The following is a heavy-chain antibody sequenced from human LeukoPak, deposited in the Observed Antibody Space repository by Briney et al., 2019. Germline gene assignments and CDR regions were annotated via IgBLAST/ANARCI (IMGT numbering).Heavy chain of an antibody. J-gene: IGHJ4*02. V-gene: IGHV3-30*03. CDR1: GFTFSSYS. CDR3: ARGGGAAAGTVVYY. D-gene: IGHD6-13*01. Sequence: GGSLRPSCAASGFTFSSYSMNWVRQAPGKGLEWVAVISYDGSNKYYADSVKGRFTISRDNSKNTLYLQMNSLRAEDTAVYYCARGGGAAAGTVVYYWGQGTLVTVSS. CDR2: ISYDGSNK.